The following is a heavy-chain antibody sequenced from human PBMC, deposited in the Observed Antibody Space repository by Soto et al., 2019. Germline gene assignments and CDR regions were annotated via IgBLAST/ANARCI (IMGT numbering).Heavy chain of an antibody. CDR3: TGQLYYYFSGNYPIQPDDAFDI. J-gene: IGHJ3*02. Sequence: EVQLVESGGGLVQPGGSLKLSCAASGFTFSGSAMHWVRQASGKGLEWVGRISSEANSYARAYAASVKGRFTISRDESKNKAYQQMNSLQTEDTDVHYCTGQLYYYFSGNYPIQPDDAFDIWGPGTMV. D-gene: IGHD3-10*01. CDR2: ISSEANSYAR. V-gene: IGHV3-73*01. CDR1: GFTFSGSA.